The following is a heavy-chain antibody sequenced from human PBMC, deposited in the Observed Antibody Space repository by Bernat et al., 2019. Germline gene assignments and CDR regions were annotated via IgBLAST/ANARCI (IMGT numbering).Heavy chain of an antibody. V-gene: IGHV1-69*01. J-gene: IGHJ4*02. Sequence: QVQLVQSGAEVKKPGSSVKVSCKASGGTFSSYAISWVRQAPGQGLEWMGGIIPIFGTANYAQKFQGRVTITADESTSTAYMELSSLRSDDTAVYYCARVEIVVVVAATLIDYWGQGTLVTVSS. CDR1: GGTFSSYA. CDR2: IIPIFGTA. CDR3: ARVEIVVVVAATLIDY. D-gene: IGHD2-15*01.